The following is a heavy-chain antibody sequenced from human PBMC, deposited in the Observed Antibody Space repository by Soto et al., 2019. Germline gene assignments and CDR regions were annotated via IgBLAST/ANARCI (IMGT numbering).Heavy chain of an antibody. Sequence: SETLSLTCTVSGGSISSYYWSWIRQPPGKGLEWIGYIYYSGSTNYNPSLKSRVTISVDTSKNQFSLKLSSVTAADTAVYYCARNSGSYTFYYYYGMDVWGQGTTVTVSS. D-gene: IGHD1-26*01. CDR2: IYYSGST. V-gene: IGHV4-59*01. J-gene: IGHJ6*02. CDR1: GGSISSYY. CDR3: ARNSGSYTFYYYYGMDV.